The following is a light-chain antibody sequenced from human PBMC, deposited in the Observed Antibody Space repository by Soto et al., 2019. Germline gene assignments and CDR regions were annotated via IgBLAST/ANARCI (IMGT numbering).Light chain of an antibody. CDR3: QQRSSWPFT. J-gene: IGKJ3*01. V-gene: IGKV3-11*01. CDR1: QNINSY. CDR2: ATS. Sequence: EIVLTQSPATLSLSPGEIATLSCRASQNINSYLAWYQQKPGQAPRLLIYATSNRATGIPARFSGSGSGTDFTLSISSLETEDFAVYYCQQRSSWPFTFGPGTKVDIK.